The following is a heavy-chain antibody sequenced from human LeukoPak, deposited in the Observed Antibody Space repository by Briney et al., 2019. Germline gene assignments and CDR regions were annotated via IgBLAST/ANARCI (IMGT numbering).Heavy chain of an antibody. CDR2: INPNSGGT. CDR1: GYTLTGYY. Sequence: ASVKVSCKASGYTLTGYYMHWVRQAPGRGLEWMGWINPNSGGTNYAQKFQGRVTMTRDTSISTAYMELSRLRSDDTAVYYCARDLLGIAVAGPDLYYFDYWGQGTLVTVSS. CDR3: ARDLLGIAVAGPDLYYFDY. V-gene: IGHV1-2*02. D-gene: IGHD6-19*01. J-gene: IGHJ4*02.